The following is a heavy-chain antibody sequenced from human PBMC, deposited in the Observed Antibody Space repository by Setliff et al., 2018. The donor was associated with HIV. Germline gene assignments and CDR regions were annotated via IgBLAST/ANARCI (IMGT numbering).Heavy chain of an antibody. J-gene: IGHJ5*02. CDR1: EDSIEDSITNALS. CDR3: AHLKATHGSLA. V-gene: IGHV2-5*02. Sequence: SGPTLVNPTQTLTCAASEDSIEDSITNALSWAWIRQPPGKALEWLAVIYGDNDKRYSPSLKTRLTITKDTSKNQVVLTMTNMDPVDTATYYCAHLKATHGSLAWGQGTLVTVSS. CDR2: IYGDNDK. D-gene: IGHD5-12*01.